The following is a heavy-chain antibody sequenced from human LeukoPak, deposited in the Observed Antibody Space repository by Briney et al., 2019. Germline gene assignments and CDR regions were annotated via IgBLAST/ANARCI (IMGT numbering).Heavy chain of an antibody. V-gene: IGHV4-38-2*02. CDR2: IFHNGNT. CDR3: ARIEDVTRGYNHAYYFDY. J-gene: IGHJ4*02. CDR1: GYSISSDYY. Sequence: SETLSLTCTVSGYSISSDYYWDWIRQPPGKGLEWIGNIFHNGNTYYNPSLKSRVTMSIDTSKKQFSLKLRTATAADTAVYHCARIEDVTRGYNHAYYFDYWGQGTLVTVSS. D-gene: IGHD5-18*01.